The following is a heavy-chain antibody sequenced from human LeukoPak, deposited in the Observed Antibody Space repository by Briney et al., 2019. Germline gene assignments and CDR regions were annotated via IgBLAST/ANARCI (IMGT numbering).Heavy chain of an antibody. V-gene: IGHV4-38-2*02. J-gene: IGHJ4*02. CDR2: IYHSGST. Sequence: PSETLSLTCTVSGYSISSGYYWGWIRQPPGKGLEWIGSIYHSGSTYYNPSLKSRVTISVDTFKNQFSLKLSSVTAADTAVYYCARLFWSGFDYWGQGTLVTVSS. CDR1: GYSISSGYY. CDR3: ARLFWSGFDY. D-gene: IGHD3-3*01.